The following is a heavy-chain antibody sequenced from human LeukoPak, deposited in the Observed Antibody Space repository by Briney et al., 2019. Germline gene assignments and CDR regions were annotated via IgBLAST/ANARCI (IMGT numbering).Heavy chain of an antibody. J-gene: IGHJ4*02. Sequence: TLSLTCAVSGGSISSGGYSWSWIRQPPGKGLEWIGYIYHSGSTYYNPSLKSRVTISVDRSKNQFSLKLSSVTAADTAVYYCARTTVTTWRYFDYWGQGTLVTVSS. V-gene: IGHV4-30-2*01. D-gene: IGHD4-17*01. CDR1: GGSISSGGYS. CDR2: IYHSGST. CDR3: ARTTVTTWRYFDY.